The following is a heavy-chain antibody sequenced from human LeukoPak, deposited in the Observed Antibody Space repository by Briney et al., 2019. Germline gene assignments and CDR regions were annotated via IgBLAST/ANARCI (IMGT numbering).Heavy chain of an antibody. Sequence: GFLRLSCSASGFTFSTYPMNWVRQAPGKGLEWVSSIDPSSSYIYYADSVRGRFTISRDNAQNSLYLQVNSLRAEDTAVYYCTRGSYGDYEYWGQGTLVTVSS. V-gene: IGHV3-21*01. CDR3: TRGSYGDYEY. D-gene: IGHD4-17*01. CDR2: IDPSSSYI. J-gene: IGHJ4*02. CDR1: GFTFSTYP.